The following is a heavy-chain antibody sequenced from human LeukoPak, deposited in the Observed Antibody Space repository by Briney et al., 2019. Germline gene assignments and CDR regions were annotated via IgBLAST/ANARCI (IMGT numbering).Heavy chain of an antibody. CDR1: GFTFSRYW. D-gene: IGHD6-13*01. J-gene: IGHJ4*02. Sequence: GGSLRLSCAVSGFTFSRYWMNWVRQAPGKGLEWLANVNEDGSEKHYVDSVEGRFTVSRDNGENSVFLQMNSLKVEDAAVYYCARGLRTAAGLDYWGQGTLVIASS. CDR3: ARGLRTAAGLDY. V-gene: IGHV3-7*04. CDR2: VNEDGSEK.